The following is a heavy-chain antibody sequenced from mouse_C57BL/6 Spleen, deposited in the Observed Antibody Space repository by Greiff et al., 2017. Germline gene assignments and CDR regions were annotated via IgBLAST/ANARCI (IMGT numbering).Heavy chain of an antibody. D-gene: IGHD1-1*01. CDR3: ARFGGSSPFAY. V-gene: IGHV1-82*01. CDR2: IYPGDGDT. Sequence: QVQLKQSGPELVKPGASVKISCKASGYAFSSSWMNWVKQRPGKGLEWIGRIYPGDGDTNYNGKFKGKATLTADKSSSTAYMQLSSLTSEDSAVYFCARFGGSSPFAYWGQGTLVTVSA. J-gene: IGHJ3*01. CDR1: GYAFSSSW.